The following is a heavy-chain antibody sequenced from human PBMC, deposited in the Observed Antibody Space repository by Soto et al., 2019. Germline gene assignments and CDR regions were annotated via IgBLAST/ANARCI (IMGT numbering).Heavy chain of an antibody. V-gene: IGHV1-18*01. CDR2: ISAYNGKT. CDR1: GYTFTSYG. Sequence: QVQLEQSGAEVKKPGASVKVSCKASGYTFTSYGISWVRQAPGQGLEWMGWISAYNGKTNYAQKLQGRVTMTTDTPRRTANWGLRSLNSDATPVYSGAEFTMAKVAFNFGGKGTMVTVSS. D-gene: IGHD3-10*01. CDR3: AEFTMAKVAFNF. J-gene: IGHJ3*01.